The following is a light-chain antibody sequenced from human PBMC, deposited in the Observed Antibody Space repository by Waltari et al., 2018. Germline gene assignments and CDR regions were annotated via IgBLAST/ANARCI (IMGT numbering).Light chain of an antibody. J-gene: IGLJ2*01. V-gene: IGLV2-14*03. CDR3: NSYTRTSTF. CDR1: SSDVGGYHY. CDR2: DIS. Sequence: QSALTQPASVSGSPGQSITISCTGTSSDVGGYHYVSWYQQHPGKAPKLMIYDISNRPSGVSNRFSGSKSGNTASLTISGLQAEDEADYYCNSYTRTSTFFGAGTKLTVL.